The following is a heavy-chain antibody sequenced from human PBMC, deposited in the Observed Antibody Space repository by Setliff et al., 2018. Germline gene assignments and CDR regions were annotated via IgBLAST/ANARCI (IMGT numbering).Heavy chain of an antibody. CDR3: ARTGTYRYFDY. V-gene: IGHV4-39*01. CDR1: GASISSGTYY. Sequence: PSETLSLTCTVSGASISSGTYYWAWIRQPPGKGLEWIGRIHYRGTTYSNASLANRLTISVDTAKNQFSLKLTSVTAADTAVYYCARTGTYRYFDYWGQGTRVTVSS. CDR2: IHYRGTT. J-gene: IGHJ4*02. D-gene: IGHD1-1*01.